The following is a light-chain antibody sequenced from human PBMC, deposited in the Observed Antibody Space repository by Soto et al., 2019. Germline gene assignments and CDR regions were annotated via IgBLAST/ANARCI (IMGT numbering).Light chain of an antibody. CDR1: SSNIGAGYD. CDR2: ANN. CDR3: QSYDTNLIGV. V-gene: IGLV1-40*01. J-gene: IGLJ1*01. Sequence: QSVLTQPPSVSGAPGQRVTISCTGSSSNIGAGYDVHWYQQFPGTAPKLLIYANNNWPSGVPDRFSASKSGTSASLAITGLQADDEADYYCQSYDTNLIGVLGTGTKVTVL.